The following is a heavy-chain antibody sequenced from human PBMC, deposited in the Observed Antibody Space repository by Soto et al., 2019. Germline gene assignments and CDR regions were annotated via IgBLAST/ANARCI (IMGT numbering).Heavy chain of an antibody. CDR3: ARTRKRWLDS. CDR1: GDSFRDYY. J-gene: IGHJ5*01. Sequence: SETLSLTCVVSGDSFRDYYWSWVRRSPGVGLEWIGEINPSGRTEYNPSLRGRVTLSVDTSKNQFSLTLSTMTAADTAVYYCARTRKRWLDSWGKGSMITVSS. CDR2: INPSGRT. V-gene: IGHV4-34*01.